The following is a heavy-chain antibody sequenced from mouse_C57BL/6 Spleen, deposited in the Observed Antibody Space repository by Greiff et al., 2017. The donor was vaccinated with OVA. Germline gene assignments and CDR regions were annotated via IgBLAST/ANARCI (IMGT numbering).Heavy chain of an antibody. CDR2: IDPSDSYT. V-gene: IGHV1-69*01. CDR1: GYTFTSYW. Sequence: QVQLQQSGAELVMPGASVKLSCKASGYTFTSYWMHWVKQRPGQGLEWIGEIDPSDSYTNYNQKFKGKSTLTVDKSSSTAYMQLSSLTSEDSAVYYCARKLGYYFDYWGQGTTLTVSS. CDR3: ARKLGYYFDY. D-gene: IGHD4-1*01. J-gene: IGHJ2*01.